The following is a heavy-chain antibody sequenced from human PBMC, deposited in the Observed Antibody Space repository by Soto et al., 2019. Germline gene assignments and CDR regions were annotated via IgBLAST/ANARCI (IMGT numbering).Heavy chain of an antibody. J-gene: IGHJ5*02. CDR2: IYYSGST. D-gene: IGHD5-18*01. Sequence: SETLSLTCTVSGGSISSLYWSRIRQPPGKGLEWIGYIYYSGSTNYSPSLKSRVTISVDTSKNQFSLKLSSVTAADTAVYYCARSVGYSYGPRHWFDPWGQGTLVTVSS. CDR3: ARSVGYSYGPRHWFDP. V-gene: IGHV4-59*08. CDR1: GGSISSLY.